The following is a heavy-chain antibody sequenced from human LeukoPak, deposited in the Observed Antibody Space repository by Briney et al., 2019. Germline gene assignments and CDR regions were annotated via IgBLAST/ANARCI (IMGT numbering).Heavy chain of an antibody. CDR1: GFTFSSYS. D-gene: IGHD4-17*01. Sequence: PGGSLRLSCAASGFTFSSYSMNWVRQAPGKGLEWVSYISSSSSTIYYADSVKGRFTISRDNAKNSLYLQMNSLRAEDTAVYYCAREPNGDYPLMGDAFDIWGQGTMVTVSS. V-gene: IGHV3-48*01. J-gene: IGHJ3*02. CDR3: AREPNGDYPLMGDAFDI. CDR2: ISSSSSTI.